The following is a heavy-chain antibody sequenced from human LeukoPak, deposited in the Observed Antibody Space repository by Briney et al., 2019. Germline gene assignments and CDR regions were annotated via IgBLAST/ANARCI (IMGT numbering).Heavy chain of an antibody. CDR1: GFTFSSYS. J-gene: IGHJ4*02. CDR2: ISSSSSYI. V-gene: IGHV3-21*01. CDR3: VRDKGPYSNHLDY. Sequence: GGSVKLSCAASGFTFSSYSMDWVRQAPGKGLEWVSSISSSSSYIYYADSVKGRFTIYRDNAKNSLYLQMNSLRTEDTAVYYCVRDKGPYSNHLDYWAQGTLVTVPS. D-gene: IGHD4-11*01.